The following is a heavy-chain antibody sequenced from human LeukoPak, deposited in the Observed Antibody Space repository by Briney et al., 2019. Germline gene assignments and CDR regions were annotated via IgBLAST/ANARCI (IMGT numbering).Heavy chain of an antibody. D-gene: IGHD6-13*01. CDR1: GGSISSYY. CDR2: IYYSGTT. CDR3: ARGVYIAAAQYGY. Sequence: SETLSLTCTVSGGSISSYYWSWIRQPPGKGLEWIGYIYYSGTTNYNPSLKSRVTISIDTSKNQFSLKLSSVTAADTAVYYCARGVYIAAAQYGYWGQGTLVTVSS. V-gene: IGHV4-59*01. J-gene: IGHJ4*02.